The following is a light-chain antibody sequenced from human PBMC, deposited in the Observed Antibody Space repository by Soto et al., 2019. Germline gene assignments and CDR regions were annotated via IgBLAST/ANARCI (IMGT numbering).Light chain of an antibody. Sequence: DIQITQSPPSLAVSVGDRVTINCQASQDISNYLHWFQQKPGKAPQLLIFDVSNLQTGVPSRFSGGGSGTDFALTISSLEPEDIATYYCQQDDSRPLTFGQGTRLEIK. J-gene: IGKJ5*01. V-gene: IGKV1-33*01. CDR1: QDISNY. CDR3: QQDDSRPLT. CDR2: DVS.